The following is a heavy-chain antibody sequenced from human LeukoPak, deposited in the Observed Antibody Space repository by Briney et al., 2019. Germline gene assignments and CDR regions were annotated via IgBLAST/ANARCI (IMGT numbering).Heavy chain of an antibody. CDR3: ARGADFLHYHMDV. CDR2: IIPIFGTA. Sequence: SVKVSCKASGGTFSSYAISWVRQAPGQGLEWMGGIIPIFGTANYAQKFQGRVTITTDESTSTAYMELSSLRSEDTAVYYCARGADFLHYHMDVWGKGTTVTVSS. D-gene: IGHD3/OR15-3a*01. V-gene: IGHV1-69*05. CDR1: GGTFSSYA. J-gene: IGHJ6*03.